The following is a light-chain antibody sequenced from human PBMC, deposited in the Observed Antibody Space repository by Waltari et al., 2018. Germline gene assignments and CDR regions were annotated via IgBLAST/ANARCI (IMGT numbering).Light chain of an antibody. CDR3: CSYAGSYTWV. CDR2: DVS. CDR1: RSAIGGFNY. J-gene: IGLJ3*02. Sequence: QSALTQPRSVSGSPGPSVPISCTGARSAIGGFNYVSWYQQHPGKAPKLMIYDVSKRPSGVSDRFSGSKSGNTASLTISGLQAEDETDYYCCSYAGSYTWVFGGGTKLTVL. V-gene: IGLV2-11*01.